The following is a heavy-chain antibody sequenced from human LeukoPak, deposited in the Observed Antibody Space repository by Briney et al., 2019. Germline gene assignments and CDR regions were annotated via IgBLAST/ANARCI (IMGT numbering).Heavy chain of an antibody. J-gene: IGHJ4*02. CDR3: ARGDSTLGDY. V-gene: IGHV3-74*01. CDR1: GFTFSTYW. D-gene: IGHD2-21*02. CDR2: ITPDGSST. Sequence: GGSLRLSCAASGFTFSTYWMHWVRQAPGKGLVWVSRITPDGSSTSHADSVKGRFTISRDNAKNTLYLQMNSLRTEDTAVYYCARGDSTLGDYWGQGALVTVSP.